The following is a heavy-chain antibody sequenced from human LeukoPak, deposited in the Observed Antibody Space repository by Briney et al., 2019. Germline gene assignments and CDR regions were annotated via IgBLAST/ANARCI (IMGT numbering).Heavy chain of an antibody. CDR2: ISYDGSNK. Sequence: PGGSLRLSCAASGFTFSSYGMHWVRQAPGKGLEWVAIISYDGSNKYYADSVKGRFTISRDNSKNTLYLQMSSLRAEDTAVYYCAKDNEDYWGQGTLVTVSS. D-gene: IGHD2-8*01. J-gene: IGHJ4*02. V-gene: IGHV3-30*18. CDR3: AKDNEDY. CDR1: GFTFSSYG.